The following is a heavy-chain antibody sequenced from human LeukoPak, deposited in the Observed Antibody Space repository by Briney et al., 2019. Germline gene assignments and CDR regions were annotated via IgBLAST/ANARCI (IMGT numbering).Heavy chain of an antibody. CDR2: ICYSGST. V-gene: IGHV4-59*12. D-gene: IGHD3-10*01. CDR3: ARAGREVRGVIITPKNFDY. CDR1: GGSISSYY. J-gene: IGHJ4*02. Sequence: SETLSLTCTVSGGSISSYYWTWIRQPPGKGLEWIGYICYSGSTNYNPSLKSRVTISVDTSKNQFSLKLSSVTAADTAVYYCARAGREVRGVIITPKNFDYWGQGTLVTVSS.